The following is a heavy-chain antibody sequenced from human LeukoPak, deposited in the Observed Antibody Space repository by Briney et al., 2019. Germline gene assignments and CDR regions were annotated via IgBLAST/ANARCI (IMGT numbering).Heavy chain of an antibody. Sequence: SETLSLTCTVSGGSLSSYYWSWIRQPPGKGLEWIGYIYYSGSTNYNPSLKSRVTTSVDTSKNQFSLKLSSVTAADTAVYYCAREKVGYSSSWAFDYWGQGTLVTVSS. CDR2: IYYSGST. D-gene: IGHD6-13*01. CDR1: GGSLSSYY. V-gene: IGHV4-59*01. CDR3: AREKVGYSSSWAFDY. J-gene: IGHJ4*02.